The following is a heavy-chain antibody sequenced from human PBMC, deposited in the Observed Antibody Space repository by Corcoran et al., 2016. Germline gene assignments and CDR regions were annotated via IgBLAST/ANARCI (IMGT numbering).Heavy chain of an antibody. CDR3: SAGDAIDI. J-gene: IGHJ3*02. CDR2: IKSKANGGAI. V-gene: IGHV3-15*07. Sequence: EVQLVESGGGLVKSGGSLRLSCTGSGFTFSNAWMNWVRQAPGKGLEWVGRIKSKANGGAIEYVAPVKGRFSISRDDSRNTVYLEMNSLETEDPAVYYCSAGDAIDIWGQGTMVTVSS. D-gene: IGHD3-16*01. CDR1: GFTFSNAW.